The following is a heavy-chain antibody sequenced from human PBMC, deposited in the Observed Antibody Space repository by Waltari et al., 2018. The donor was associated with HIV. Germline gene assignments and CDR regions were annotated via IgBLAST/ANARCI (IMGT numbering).Heavy chain of an antibody. D-gene: IGHD5-12*01. CDR1: GGSITRHDFY. CDR2: RDNSGTT. Sequence: QLHLQESGPGLVKPSETLALTCTVSGGSITRHDFYWAWIRQPPGKGLEGIGLRDNSGTTEDNPSLESRVSMSRDTSKNRFSLRLHSVTAADTAIYYCARRGDGFNQQARLDHWGPGTLVTVSS. V-gene: IGHV4-39*01. J-gene: IGHJ4*02. CDR3: ARRGDGFNQQARLDH.